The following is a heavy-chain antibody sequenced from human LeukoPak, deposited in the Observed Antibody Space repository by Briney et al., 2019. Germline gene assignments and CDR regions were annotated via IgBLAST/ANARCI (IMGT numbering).Heavy chain of an antibody. V-gene: IGHV3-23*01. Sequence: AGGSLRLSCAASGFTFRSSALSWVRQAPVRALEWVSAISGDGHSTYYSDSVKGRFTISRDNFKNTLYLQMKSARADDTAVYYCAKGLHDILTGCIRWGQPDYNYQHGLDVWGQGTTVTVSS. J-gene: IGHJ6*02. CDR3: AKGLHDILTGCIRWGQPDYNYQHGLDV. D-gene: IGHD3-9*01. CDR2: ISGDGHST. CDR1: GFTFRSSA.